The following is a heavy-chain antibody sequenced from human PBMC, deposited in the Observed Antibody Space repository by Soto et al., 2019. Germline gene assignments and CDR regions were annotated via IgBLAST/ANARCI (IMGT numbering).Heavy chain of an antibody. J-gene: IGHJ6*02. D-gene: IGHD1-7*01. CDR2: IIPIFGTA. CDR1: GGTFSSYA. V-gene: IGHV1-69*13. Sequence: SVKVSCKASGGTFSSYAISWVRQAPGQGLEWMGGIIPIFGTANYAQKFQGRVTITADESTSTAYMELSSLRSEDTAVYYCASTRRITGTTGNYYYYYGMDVCGQGTTVTVSS. CDR3: ASTRRITGTTGNYYYYYGMDV.